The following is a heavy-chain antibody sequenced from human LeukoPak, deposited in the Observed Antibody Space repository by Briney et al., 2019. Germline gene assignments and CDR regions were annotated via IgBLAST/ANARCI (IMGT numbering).Heavy chain of an antibody. CDR3: ARGGTVLNFQH. J-gene: IGHJ1*01. CDR2: IYYSGST. Sequence: SETLSLTCTVSGGSISTYYWSWIRQPPGKGLEWIGYIYYSGSTNYNPSLKSRVTISLDTSKNQFSLKLSSVTAADTAVYYCARGGTVLNFQHWGQGTLVTVSS. CDR1: GGSISTYY. D-gene: IGHD4-23*01. V-gene: IGHV4-59*01.